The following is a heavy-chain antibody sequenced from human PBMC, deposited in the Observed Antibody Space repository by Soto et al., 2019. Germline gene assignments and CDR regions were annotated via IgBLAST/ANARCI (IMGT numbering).Heavy chain of an antibody. J-gene: IGHJ4*02. V-gene: IGHV3-33*01. D-gene: IGHD3-22*01. CDR2: IWYDGSNK. CDR3: ARARPFYDSSGYYFPPNFDY. Sequence: GGSLRLSCAASGFTFSSYAMHWVRQAPGKGLEWVAVIWYDGSNKYYADSVKGRLTISRDISKNTLYLQMNSLRAEDTAVYYCARARPFYDSSGYYFPPNFDYWGQGTLVTVSS. CDR1: GFTFSSYA.